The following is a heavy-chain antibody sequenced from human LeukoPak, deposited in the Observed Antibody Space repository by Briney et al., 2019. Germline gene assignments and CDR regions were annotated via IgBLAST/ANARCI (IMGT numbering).Heavy chain of an antibody. CDR3: ARDTGVYDSSGYDYYYGMDV. CDR2: TYYRSKWYN. CDR1: GDSVSSNSAA. Sequence: SQTLSLTCAISGDSVSSNSAAWTWIRQSPSRGLEWLGRTYYRSKWYNDYAVSVKSQITINPDTSKNQFSLQLNSVTPEDTAVYYCARDTGVYDSSGYDYYYGMDVWGQGTTVTVSS. V-gene: IGHV6-1*01. J-gene: IGHJ6*02. D-gene: IGHD3-22*01.